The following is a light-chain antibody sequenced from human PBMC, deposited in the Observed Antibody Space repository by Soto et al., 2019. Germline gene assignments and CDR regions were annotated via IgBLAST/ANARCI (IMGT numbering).Light chain of an antibody. J-gene: IGKJ2*01. V-gene: IGKV4-1*01. CDR2: WAS. CDR3: QQYGSSPGT. Sequence: DIVMTQSPDSLAVSLGERATINCKSSQSVLYSSNNKNYLAWYQQKPGQPPKLLIYWASTRESGVPDRFSGSGSGTDFTLTISSLQAEDFAVYYCQQYGSSPGTFGQGTKLEIK. CDR1: QSVLYSSNNKNY.